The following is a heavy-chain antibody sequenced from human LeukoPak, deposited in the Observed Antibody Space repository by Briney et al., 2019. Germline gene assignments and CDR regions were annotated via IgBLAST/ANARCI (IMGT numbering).Heavy chain of an antibody. J-gene: IGHJ4*02. CDR2: IYYNGDT. CDR3: ARHFRFIGFGELLAFDT. Sequence: SETLSLTCSVSDDAISTTAYYWGWVRQSPGKGLEWIGSIYYNGDTYYDPSLKSRISISIDTSKNQFSLNLNSMTAADSGVYYCARHFRFIGFGELLAFDTWGQGTRVIVSS. CDR1: DDAISTTAYY. D-gene: IGHD3-10*01. V-gene: IGHV4-39*01.